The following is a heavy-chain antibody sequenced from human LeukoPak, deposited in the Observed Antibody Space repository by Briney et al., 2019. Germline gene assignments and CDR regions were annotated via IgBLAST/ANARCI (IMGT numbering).Heavy chain of an antibody. V-gene: IGHV4-59*01. CDR3: ARMDYYGSGSYFHYYYYMDV. CDR1: GGSFSGYY. D-gene: IGHD3-10*01. CDR2: IYYSGST. J-gene: IGHJ6*03. Sequence: SETLSLTCAVYGGSFSGYYWSWIRQPPGKGLEWIGYIYYSGSTNYNPSLKSRVTISVDTSKNQFSLKLSSVTAADTAVYYCARMDYYGSGSYFHYYYYMDVWGKGTTVTISS.